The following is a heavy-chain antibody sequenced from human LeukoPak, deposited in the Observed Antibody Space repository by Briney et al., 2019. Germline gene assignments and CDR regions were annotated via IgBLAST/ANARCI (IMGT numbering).Heavy chain of an antibody. Sequence: PGGSLRLSCAASGFTFSGNWMHWVRQAPGKGLVWDSHISTDARTTTYADFVKGRFTISRDNAKNTLYLQMNSLRAEDTALYYCVRGQATAWGLDYWGQGTLVTVSS. V-gene: IGHV3-74*01. CDR3: VRGQATAWGLDY. CDR1: GFTFSGNW. D-gene: IGHD6-13*01. J-gene: IGHJ4*02. CDR2: ISTDARTT.